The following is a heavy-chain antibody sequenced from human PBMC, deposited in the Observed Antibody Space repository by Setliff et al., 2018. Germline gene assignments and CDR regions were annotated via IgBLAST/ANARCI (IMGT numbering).Heavy chain of an antibody. J-gene: IGHJ6*03. D-gene: IGHD3-10*01. CDR2: ILLSGDT. CDR1: GYSISSGFS. V-gene: IGHV4-38-2*02. Sequence: SETLSLTCAVSGYSISSGFSWVWIRQSPGKGLEWIGRILLSGDTYYNPSLNSRVTISADTSKNQFSLNLSSVTAADTAVYYCARDNRARHYMDVWGKGTTVTVSS. CDR3: ARDNRARHYMDV.